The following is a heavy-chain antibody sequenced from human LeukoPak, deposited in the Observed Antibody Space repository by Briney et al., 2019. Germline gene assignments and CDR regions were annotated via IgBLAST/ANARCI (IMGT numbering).Heavy chain of an antibody. J-gene: IGHJ4*02. D-gene: IGHD1-26*01. CDR1: GFTFSSYP. V-gene: IGHV3-23*01. CDR2: ISGSGGAT. CDR3: GKYLQTTVGANDY. Sequence: PGGSLRLSCAASGFTFSSYPMNWVRQAPGKGLEWVSVISGSGGATFYGDSVQGRFTISRDSSRDTLYLQMNSLTAEDTAVYYCGKYLQTTVGANDYWGQGTLVTVSS.